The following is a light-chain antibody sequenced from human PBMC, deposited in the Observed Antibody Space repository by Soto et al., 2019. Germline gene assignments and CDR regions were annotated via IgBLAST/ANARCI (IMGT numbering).Light chain of an antibody. J-gene: IGKJ3*01. CDR1: HSLSSSY. Sequence: EIVLTQSPGTLSLSPGERATLSCRASHSLSSSYLVWYQQKPGQAPRLLIYGASSRATGIPDRFSGSGSGTDFTLTISSLEPEDFAVYYCQHYGNTPPSVTFGPGTKVDIK. CDR2: GAS. CDR3: QHYGNTPPSVT. V-gene: IGKV3-20*01.